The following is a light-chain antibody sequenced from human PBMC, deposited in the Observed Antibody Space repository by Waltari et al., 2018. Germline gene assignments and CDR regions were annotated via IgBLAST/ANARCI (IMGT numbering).Light chain of an antibody. CDR1: SSHVGGYNS. Sequence: QSALTQPASVSGSPGQSITISCTGTSSHVGGYNSVSWYQQHPGKAPKLMLYDVTNRPSGVSNRFSGSKSGNTASLTISGLQAEDEADYYCSSYTNTNTYVFGTGTRVTVL. J-gene: IGLJ1*01. CDR3: SSYTNTNTYV. CDR2: DVT. V-gene: IGLV2-14*03.